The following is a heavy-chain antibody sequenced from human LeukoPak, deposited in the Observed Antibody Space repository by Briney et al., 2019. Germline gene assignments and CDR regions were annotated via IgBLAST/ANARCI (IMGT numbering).Heavy chain of an antibody. Sequence: PSETLSLTCTVSGGSISSYYWSWIRQPPGKGLEWIGYIYYSGSTNYNPSLKSRVTLSVDTSKNQFSLKLSSVTAADTAVYYCAREHPSIVGATDYFDYWGQGTLVTVSS. V-gene: IGHV4-59*01. J-gene: IGHJ4*02. D-gene: IGHD1-26*01. CDR3: AREHPSIVGATDYFDY. CDR1: GGSISSYY. CDR2: IYYSGST.